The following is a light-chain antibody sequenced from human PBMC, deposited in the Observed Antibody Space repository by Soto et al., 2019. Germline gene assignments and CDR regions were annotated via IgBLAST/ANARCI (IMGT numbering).Light chain of an antibody. J-gene: IGKJ1*01. CDR1: QSVNTN. V-gene: IGKV3-15*01. CDR2: GAS. Sequence: EIVLTQSPATLSLSPGERATLSCRASQSVNTNLAWYQQKIGQAPRLLIFGASTTATGIPDRFSGSGSGTEFTLTISSLQSEDFALYYCQQYSNWPRTFGQGTKVDIK. CDR3: QQYSNWPRT.